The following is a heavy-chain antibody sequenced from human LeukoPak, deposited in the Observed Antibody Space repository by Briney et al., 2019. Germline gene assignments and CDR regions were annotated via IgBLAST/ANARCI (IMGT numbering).Heavy chain of an antibody. V-gene: IGHV4-4*09. CDR2: IYTSGST. Sequence: KASETLSLTCTVSGGSISSYYWSWIRQPPGKGLDWIGYIYTSGSTNYNPSLKSRVTISVDTSKNQFSLKLSSVTAADTAVYYCARLIFGSSAFYYYYYMDVWGKGTTVTVSS. CDR3: ARLIFGSSAFYYYYYMDV. J-gene: IGHJ6*03. CDR1: GGSISSYY. D-gene: IGHD3-3*02.